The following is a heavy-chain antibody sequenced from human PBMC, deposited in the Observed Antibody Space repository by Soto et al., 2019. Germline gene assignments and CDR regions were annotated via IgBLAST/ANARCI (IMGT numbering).Heavy chain of an antibody. D-gene: IGHD6-6*01. V-gene: IGHV4-31*03. CDR1: GGSISSGGYY. Sequence: SETLSLTCTVSGGSISSGGYYWSWIRQHPGKGLEWIGYIYYSGSTYYNPSLKSRVTISVDTSKNQFSLKLSSVTAADMAVYYCASSRLIAASLNYWGQGTLVTVSS. CDR3: ASSRLIAASLNY. J-gene: IGHJ4*02. CDR2: IYYSGST.